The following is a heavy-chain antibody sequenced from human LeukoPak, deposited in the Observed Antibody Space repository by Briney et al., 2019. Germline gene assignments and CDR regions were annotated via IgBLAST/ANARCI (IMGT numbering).Heavy chain of an antibody. D-gene: IGHD6-6*01. CDR3: AKDIHRGSSSFLDY. J-gene: IGHJ4*02. CDR2: ISWNSGSI. V-gene: IGHV3-9*03. CDR1: GFTFDDYA. Sequence: GGSLRLSCAASGFTFDDYAMHWVRHAPGKGLEWVSGISWNSGSIGYADSVTGRFTISRDNAKNSLYLQMNSLRAEDMALYYCAKDIHRGSSSFLDYWGQGTLVTVSS.